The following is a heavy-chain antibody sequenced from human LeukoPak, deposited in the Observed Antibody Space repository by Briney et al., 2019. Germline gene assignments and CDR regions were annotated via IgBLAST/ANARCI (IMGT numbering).Heavy chain of an antibody. CDR3: ARAVQLERPPPLIGYYYMDV. J-gene: IGHJ6*03. CDR1: GGSISSYY. V-gene: IGHV4-59*01. CDR2: KYYSGST. Sequence: PSETLSLTCTVSGGSISSYYWSWIRQPPGKGLEWIGYKYYSGSTNYNPSLKSRVTISVDTSKNQFSLKLRSVTAADTAVYYCARAVQLERPPPLIGYYYMDVWGKGTAVTVSS. D-gene: IGHD1-1*01.